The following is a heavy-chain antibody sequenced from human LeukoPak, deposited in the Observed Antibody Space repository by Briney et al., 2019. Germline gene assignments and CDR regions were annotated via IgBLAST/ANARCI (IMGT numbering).Heavy chain of an antibody. Sequence: PGGSLRLSCAASGFTFSTYAMSWVRQAPGKGLEWVSAFSGLSHSAYYADSVTGRFTITRDNPKNMLYLQMNSLRAEDTAVYYCARHPDYWGQGTLVTVSS. J-gene: IGHJ4*02. CDR2: FSGLSHSA. V-gene: IGHV3-23*01. CDR1: GFTFSTYA. CDR3: ARHPDY.